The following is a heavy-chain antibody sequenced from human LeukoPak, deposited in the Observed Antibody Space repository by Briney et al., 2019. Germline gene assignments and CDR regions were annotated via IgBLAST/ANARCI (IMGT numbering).Heavy chain of an antibody. D-gene: IGHD4-17*01. CDR2: INPSRGNT. CDR3: ARPYYGDDLDV. V-gene: IGHV1-46*02. J-gene: IGHJ6*02. CDR1: GNTVNNNY. Sequence: GASVKVSCKASGNTVNNNYMHWVRQAPGQGLEWMGIINPSRGNTIYAQKFQGRVTMTRDTSTSTVYMELSSLRSEDTAVYYCARPYYGDDLDVWGQGTTVTVSS.